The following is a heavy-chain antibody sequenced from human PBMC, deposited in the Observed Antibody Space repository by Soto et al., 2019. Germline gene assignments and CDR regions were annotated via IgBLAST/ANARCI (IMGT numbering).Heavy chain of an antibody. CDR2: ISSSGSTI. V-gene: IGHV3-48*03. Sequence: GGSLRLSCAASGFTFSSYEMNWVRQAPGKGLEWVSYISSSGSTIYYADSVKGRFTISRDNAKNSLYLQMNSLRAEDTAVYYCARLPYSSSRHFDYWGQGTLVTVSS. J-gene: IGHJ4*02. D-gene: IGHD6-13*01. CDR3: ARLPYSSSRHFDY. CDR1: GFTFSSYE.